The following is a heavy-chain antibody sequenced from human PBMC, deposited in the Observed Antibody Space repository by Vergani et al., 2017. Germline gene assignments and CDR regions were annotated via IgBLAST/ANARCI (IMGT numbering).Heavy chain of an antibody. V-gene: IGHV5-51*01. D-gene: IGHD4-11*01. CDR1: GYSFTSYW. CDR2: IYPGDSDT. Sequence: EVQLVQSGAEVKKPGESLKISCKGSGYSFTSYWIGWVRQMPGKGLEWMGIIYPGDSDTRYSPSFQGQVTISADKSISTAYLQWSSLKASDTAMYDCARLEGVYSNAYYYYGMDVWGQGTTVTVSS. J-gene: IGHJ6*02. CDR3: ARLEGVYSNAYYYYGMDV.